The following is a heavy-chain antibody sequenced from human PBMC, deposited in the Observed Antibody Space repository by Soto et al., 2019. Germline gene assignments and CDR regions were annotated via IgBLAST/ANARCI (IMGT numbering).Heavy chain of an antibody. Sequence: SETLSLTCTVSGGSISSYYWSWIRQPPGKGLEWIGEINHSGSTNYNPSLKSRVTISVDTSKNQFSLKLSSVTAADTAVYYCARRALYCTNGVCYRFDYWGQGTLVTVSS. J-gene: IGHJ4*02. D-gene: IGHD2-8*01. CDR2: INHSGST. CDR3: ARRALYCTNGVCYRFDY. CDR1: GGSISSYY. V-gene: IGHV4-34*01.